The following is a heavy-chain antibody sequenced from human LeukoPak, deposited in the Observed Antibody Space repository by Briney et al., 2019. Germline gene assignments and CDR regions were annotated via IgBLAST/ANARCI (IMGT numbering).Heavy chain of an antibody. Sequence: SETLSLTCTVSGGSISSGGYYWSWIRQHPGKGLEWIGYINYSGSTYYNPSLKSRVTISVDTSKNQFSLKLSSVTAADTAVYYCARSNAAWSHYYYYYYMDVWGKGTTVTVSS. CDR2: INYSGST. CDR3: ARSNAAWSHYYYYYYMDV. CDR1: GGSISSGGYY. J-gene: IGHJ6*03. D-gene: IGHD2-15*01. V-gene: IGHV4-31*03.